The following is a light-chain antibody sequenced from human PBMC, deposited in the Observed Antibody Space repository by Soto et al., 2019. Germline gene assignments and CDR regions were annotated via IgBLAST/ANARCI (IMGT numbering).Light chain of an antibody. Sequence: IQLTQSPSSLSASIGVRVNITCRASQAISGYLVWYQQNPGQAPKLLIYAASTLQSGVPSRFSGSGSGTDFTLTISSLHPADFATYYCQQFKSYPYTFGLGTKLEI. J-gene: IGKJ2*01. V-gene: IGKV1-9*01. CDR3: QQFKSYPYT. CDR2: AAS. CDR1: QAISGY.